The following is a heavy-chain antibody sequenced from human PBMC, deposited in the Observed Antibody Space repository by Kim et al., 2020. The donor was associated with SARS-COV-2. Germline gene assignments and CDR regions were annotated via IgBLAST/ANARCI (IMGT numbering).Heavy chain of an antibody. D-gene: IGHD3-9*01. CDR2: IYYSGST. J-gene: IGHJ5*02. Sequence: SETLSLTCTVSGGSISSYYWSWIRQPPGKGLEWIGYIYYSGSTNYNPSLKSRVTISVDTSKNQFSLKLTSVTAADTAVYYCARSAPHFDWLLLGKWGIWFDPWGQGTLVTVSS. CDR3: ARSAPHFDWLLLGKWGIWFDP. CDR1: GGSISSYY. V-gene: IGHV4-59*13.